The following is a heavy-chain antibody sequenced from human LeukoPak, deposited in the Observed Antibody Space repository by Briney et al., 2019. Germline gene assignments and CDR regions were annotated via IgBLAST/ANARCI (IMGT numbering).Heavy chain of an antibody. CDR1: GGSISSGGYY. Sequence: SETLSLTCTVSGGSISSGGYYWSWIRQHPGKGLEWIGYIYYSGSTYYNPSLKSRVTISVDTSKNQFSLKLSSVTAADTAVYYCASLRFGEPYFDYWGQGTLVTVSS. J-gene: IGHJ4*02. CDR3: ASLRFGEPYFDY. D-gene: IGHD3-10*01. CDR2: IYYSGST. V-gene: IGHV4-31*03.